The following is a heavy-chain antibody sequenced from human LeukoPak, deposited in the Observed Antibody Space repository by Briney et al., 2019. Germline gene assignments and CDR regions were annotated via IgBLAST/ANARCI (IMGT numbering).Heavy chain of an antibody. CDR1: GFTFSSYE. V-gene: IGHV3-48*03. CDR3: ARDRPSFDY. CDR2: ISSSGSTI. J-gene: IGHJ4*02. Sequence: GGSLRLSCAASGFTFSSYEMNWVRQAPGKGLEWVSYISSSGSTIYYADSVKGRFTITRDNAKNSLYLQMNSLRAEDTAVYYCARDRPSFDYWGQGTLVTVSS.